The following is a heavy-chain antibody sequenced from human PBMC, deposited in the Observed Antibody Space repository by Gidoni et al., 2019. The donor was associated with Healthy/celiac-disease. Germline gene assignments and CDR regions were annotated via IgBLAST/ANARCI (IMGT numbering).Heavy chain of an antibody. J-gene: IGHJ6*02. CDR3: ERGKRAAAGSYYYYGMDV. V-gene: IGHV4-34*01. D-gene: IGHD6-13*01. CDR2: INHSGST. Sequence: QVQLQQWGAGLLKPSETLSLPCAFFAGSFSGYYWSWIRQPPGKGLEWIGEINHSGSTNYNTSLKSRVTISVDTAKNQFSLKLSSVTAAETAVYYCERGKRAAAGSYYYYGMDVWGQGTTVTVSS. CDR1: AGSFSGYY.